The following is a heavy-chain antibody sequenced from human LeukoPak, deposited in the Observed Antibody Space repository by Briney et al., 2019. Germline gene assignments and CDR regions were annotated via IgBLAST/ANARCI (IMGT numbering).Heavy chain of an antibody. V-gene: IGHV6-1*01. Sequence: SQTLSLTCAISGDSVSSNSAAWNWIRQSPSRGLEWLGRTCYRSSWYNDYAASVKSRITISPDTSKNQFSLHLNSVTPEDTAVYYCARQGVRYKYRSGWLTYNWFDPWGQGTLVNVSS. D-gene: IGHD6-19*01. CDR3: ARQGVRYKYRSGWLTYNWFDP. J-gene: IGHJ5*02. CDR2: TCYRSSWYN. CDR1: GDSVSSNSAA.